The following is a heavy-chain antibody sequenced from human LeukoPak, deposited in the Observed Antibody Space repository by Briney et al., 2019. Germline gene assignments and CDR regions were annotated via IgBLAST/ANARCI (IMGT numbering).Heavy chain of an antibody. V-gene: IGHV5-51*01. CDR3: ARGGGVLLWFSHSYYFDY. CDR2: IYPSDSDT. J-gene: IGHJ4*02. CDR1: GYSFTSYW. Sequence: PGESLKISCKGSGYSFTSYWIGWVRQMPGKGLEWMGIIYPSDSDTRYSPSFQGQVTISADKSISTAYLQWSSLKASDTAMYYCARGGGVLLWFSHSYYFDYWGQGTLVTVSS. D-gene: IGHD3-10*01.